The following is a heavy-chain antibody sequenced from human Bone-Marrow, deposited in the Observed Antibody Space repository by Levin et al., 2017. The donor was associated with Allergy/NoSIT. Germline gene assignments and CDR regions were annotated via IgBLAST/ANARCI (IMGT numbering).Heavy chain of an antibody. CDR2: IKQDGSEK. D-gene: IGHD6-19*01. CDR1: GFTFSSYW. Sequence: PGGSLRLSCAASGFTFSSYWMSWVRQAPGKGLEWVANIKQDGSEKYYVDSVKGRFTISRDNAKNSLYLQMNSLRAEDTAVYYCARAGYSSGWYEGVGYGMDVWGQGTTVTVSS. J-gene: IGHJ6*02. V-gene: IGHV3-7*01. CDR3: ARAGYSSGWYEGVGYGMDV.